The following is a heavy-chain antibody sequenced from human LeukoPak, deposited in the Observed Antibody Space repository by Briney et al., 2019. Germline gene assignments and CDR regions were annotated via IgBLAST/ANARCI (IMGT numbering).Heavy chain of an antibody. CDR1: GGSISSGGYY. CDR3: AGDQVRDYGYFDY. V-gene: IGHV4-31*03. J-gene: IGHJ4*02. D-gene: IGHD4-17*01. CDR2: IYYSGST. Sequence: PSQTLSLTCTVSGGSISSGGYYWSWIRQHPGKGLEWIGYIYYSGSTYYNPSLKSRVTISVDTSKNQFSLKLSSVTAADTAVYYCAGDQVRDYGYFDYWGQGTLVTVSS.